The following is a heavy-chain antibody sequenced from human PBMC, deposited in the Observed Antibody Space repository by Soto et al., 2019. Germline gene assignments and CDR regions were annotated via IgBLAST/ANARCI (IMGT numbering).Heavy chain of an antibody. CDR1: GFSLRTSGVG. Sequence: QITLKESGPTLVKPTQTLTLTCTLSGFSLRTSGVGVGWIRQPPGEALECLAVIYWDDDKRYSPSLRSRLTITRDTSKDQGVLTLTNMDPVDTGTYYCAHRLDHSYFDYWGQGILVTVSS. D-gene: IGHD3-9*01. CDR2: IYWDDDK. V-gene: IGHV2-5*02. CDR3: AHRLDHSYFDY. J-gene: IGHJ4*02.